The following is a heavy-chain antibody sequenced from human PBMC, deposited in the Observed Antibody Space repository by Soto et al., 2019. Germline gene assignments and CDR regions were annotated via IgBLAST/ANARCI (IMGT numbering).Heavy chain of an antibody. CDR2: VWFGGTVK. V-gene: IGHV3-33*01. D-gene: IGHD3-3*01. CDR3: AREEMICGNYLDF. Sequence: PGGFLRLSCAASGFTFRNHGMHWVRQAPGKGVDWVAVVWFGGTVKYYADSVKGRFTVSRDNSHDMLFLEMNSLRVDDTGVYYCAREEMICGNYLDFGGQGTLVTVSS. J-gene: IGHJ4*02. CDR1: GFTFRNHG.